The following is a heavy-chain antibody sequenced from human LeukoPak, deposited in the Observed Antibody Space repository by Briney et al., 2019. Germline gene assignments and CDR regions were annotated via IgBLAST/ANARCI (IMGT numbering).Heavy chain of an antibody. J-gene: IGHJ4*02. D-gene: IGHD4-17*01. CDR1: GFTFYMYA. CDR3: ARDGVTTGLDY. Sequence: GGSLRLSCQASGFTFYMYAMSWVRQAPGKGLEWVASMCGTAGCTFYPDSVKGRFTISRDNSKNTLYLQMNSLRAEDTAVYYCARDGVTTGLDYWGQGTLVTVSS. CDR2: MCGTAGCT. V-gene: IGHV3-23*01.